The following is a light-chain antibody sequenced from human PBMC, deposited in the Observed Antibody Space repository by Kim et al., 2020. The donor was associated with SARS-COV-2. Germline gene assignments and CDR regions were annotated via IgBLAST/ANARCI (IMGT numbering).Light chain of an antibody. Sequence: SVALGQTASITCAGDKLGTKYTCWYQQRPGQSPVLVISKDTKRPSGIPERFSGSNSGNTATLTITGTQAMDEADYYCQAWDSATRLFGGGTQLTVL. V-gene: IGLV3-1*01. CDR3: QAWDSATRL. CDR1: KLGTKY. CDR2: KDT. J-gene: IGLJ2*01.